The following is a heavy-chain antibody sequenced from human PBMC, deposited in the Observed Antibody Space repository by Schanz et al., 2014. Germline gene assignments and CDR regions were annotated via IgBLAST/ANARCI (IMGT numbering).Heavy chain of an antibody. Sequence: EVHLVESGGGLVQPGGSLRLSCAASGITFSSHSFNWVRQAPGKGLEWISYITYNGGTIYYADSVKGRFTISRDNAKNSLYLQMNSLRPEDTAVYYCARKMKLGVYGGKGHDSLDIWGQGTMXTVSS. D-gene: IGHD4-17*01. J-gene: IGHJ3*02. V-gene: IGHV3-48*01. CDR1: GITFSSHS. CDR2: ITYNGGTI. CDR3: ARKMKLGVYGGKGHDSLDI.